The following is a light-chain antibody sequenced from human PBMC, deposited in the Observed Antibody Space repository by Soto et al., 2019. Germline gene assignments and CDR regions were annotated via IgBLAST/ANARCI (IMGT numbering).Light chain of an antibody. Sequence: EIVLTQSPGTLSLSPGERATLSCRASQSVSSAYLAWYQPKPGQPPTRLIYAASSRVTGIPDRFSGSGSGTDFTLTISRLEPEDFAVYYCQQYGSSSTWTFGQGTKVEIK. V-gene: IGKV3-20*01. J-gene: IGKJ1*01. CDR2: AAS. CDR1: QSVSSAY. CDR3: QQYGSSSTWT.